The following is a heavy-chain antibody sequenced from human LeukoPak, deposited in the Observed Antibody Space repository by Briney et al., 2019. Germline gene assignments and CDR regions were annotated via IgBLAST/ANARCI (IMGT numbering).Heavy chain of an antibody. V-gene: IGHV1-69*13. Sequence: SVKVSCKASGGSFNNYAINWVRQAPGQGLEWMGDISPMFLTTHYAQKFQGRVTLTADESTGTAYLELSRLRSEDTAVYYCAGDSHSSGFDYWGQGTLVTASS. CDR2: ISPMFLTT. J-gene: IGHJ4*02. CDR1: GGSFNNYA. CDR3: AGDSHSSGFDY. D-gene: IGHD3-22*01.